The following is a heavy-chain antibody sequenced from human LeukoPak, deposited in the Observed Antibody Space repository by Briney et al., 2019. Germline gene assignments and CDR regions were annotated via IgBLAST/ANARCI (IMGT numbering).Heavy chain of an antibody. CDR3: ARGGSHFWSAYYL. CDR2: IIPISGTA. D-gene: IGHD3-3*02. Sequence: SVKVSCKASGGTFSSYAINWVRQAPGQGLEWMGGIIPISGTANYAQKFQGRVTITTDESTSTAYMELSILRSEDTAVYYCARGGSHFWSAYYLWGQGTLVTVSS. J-gene: IGHJ4*02. CDR1: GGTFSSYA. V-gene: IGHV1-69*05.